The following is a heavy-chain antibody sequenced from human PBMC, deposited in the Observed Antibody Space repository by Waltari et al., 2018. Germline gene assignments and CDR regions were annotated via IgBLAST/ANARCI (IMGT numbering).Heavy chain of an antibody. V-gene: IGHV3-48*03. J-gene: IGHJ3*02. CDR2: ISSSGSTI. Sequence: EVQLVESGGGLVQPGGSLRLPCSASGFTFSGFAMNWVRQAPGKGLEWVSYISSSGSTIYYADSVKGRFTISRDNAKNSLYLQMNSLRAEDTAVYYCAREGGYSGYDSAFDIWGQGTMVTVSS. CDR1: GFTFSGFA. CDR3: AREGGYSGYDSAFDI. D-gene: IGHD5-12*01.